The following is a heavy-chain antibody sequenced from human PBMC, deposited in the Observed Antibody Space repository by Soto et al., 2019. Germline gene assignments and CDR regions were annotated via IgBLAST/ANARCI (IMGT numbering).Heavy chain of an antibody. Sequence: GGSLRLSCAASGFTFSSYAMSWVRQAPGKGLEWVSAISGSGGSTYYADSVKGRFTISRDNSKNTLYLQMNSLRAEDTAVYYCAKSGAPPAIFGVVSNPYAFDIWGQGTMVTVSS. V-gene: IGHV3-23*01. CDR2: ISGSGGST. CDR3: AKSGAPPAIFGVVSNPYAFDI. D-gene: IGHD3-3*01. J-gene: IGHJ3*02. CDR1: GFTFSSYA.